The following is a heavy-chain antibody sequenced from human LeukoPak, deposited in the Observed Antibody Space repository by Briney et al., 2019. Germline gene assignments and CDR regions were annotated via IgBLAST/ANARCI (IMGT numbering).Heavy chain of an antibody. CDR2: ISYDGSNK. CDR1: GFTFSSYC. J-gene: IGHJ3*02. V-gene: IGHV3-30*18. Sequence: PGGSLRLSCAASGFTFSSYCMHWVRQAPGKGLEWVAVISYDGSNKYYADSVKGRFTISRDNCKNTLYLQMNSLRAEDTAVYYCAKGSGIFEVPNDAFDIWGQGTMVTVSS. D-gene: IGHD3-3*01. CDR3: AKGSGIFEVPNDAFDI.